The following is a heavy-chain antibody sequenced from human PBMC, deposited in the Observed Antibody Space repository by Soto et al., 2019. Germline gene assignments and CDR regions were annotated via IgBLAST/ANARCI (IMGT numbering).Heavy chain of an antibody. V-gene: IGHV3-9*01. Sequence: GGSLRLSCAASGFTFDDYAMHWVRQAPGKGLEWVSGISWNSGSIGYADSVKGRFTISRDNAKNSLYLQMNSLRAEDTALYYCAKDGVRSYYYYYMDVWGKGTTVTVSS. CDR1: GFTFDDYA. CDR3: AKDGVRSYYYYYMDV. J-gene: IGHJ6*03. CDR2: ISWNSGSI.